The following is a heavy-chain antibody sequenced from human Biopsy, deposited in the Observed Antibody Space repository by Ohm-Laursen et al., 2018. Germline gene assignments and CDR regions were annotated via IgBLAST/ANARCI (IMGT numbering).Heavy chain of an antibody. CDR2: ISWDGSRT. CDR1: GFTFDDYT. CDR3: ARDGGVSYFGLDV. D-gene: IGHD3-16*01. J-gene: IGHJ6*02. V-gene: IGHV3-43*01. Sequence: SLRLSCAASGFTFDDYTMHWVRQIPGKGLEWVSLISWDGSRTYYADSVRGRFTFSRDNAKNCLYLQMNSLRTQDTALYYCARDGGVSYFGLDVWGLGTTATVSS.